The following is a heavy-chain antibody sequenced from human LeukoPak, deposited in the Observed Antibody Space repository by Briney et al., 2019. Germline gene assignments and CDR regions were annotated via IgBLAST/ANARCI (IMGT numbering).Heavy chain of an antibody. D-gene: IGHD2-2*02. CDR3: ATLYCSSTSCYNDY. CDR1: GFTFSSYW. V-gene: IGHV3-74*01. Sequence: PGGSLRLSCAASGFTFSSYWMHWVRHAPGKGLVWVSRINSDGSSTNYADSVKGRFTISRDNSKNTLYLQMNSLRAEDTAVYYCATLYCSSTSCYNDYWGQGTLVTVSS. J-gene: IGHJ4*02. CDR2: INSDGSST.